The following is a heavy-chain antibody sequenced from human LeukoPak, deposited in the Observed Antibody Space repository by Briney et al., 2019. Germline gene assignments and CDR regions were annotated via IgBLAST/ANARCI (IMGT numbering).Heavy chain of an antibody. V-gene: IGHV4-30-4*08. CDR1: GASINGHW. CDR2: MYYSGST. CDR3: ARPYYYDSRIDP. D-gene: IGHD3-22*01. J-gene: IGHJ5*02. Sequence: TLSLTCSVSGASINGHWWSWIRQPPGKGLEWIGYMYYSGSTYYNPSLKSRATISVDTSKNQFSLKLSSVTAADTAVYYCARPYYYDSRIDPWGQGTLVTVSS.